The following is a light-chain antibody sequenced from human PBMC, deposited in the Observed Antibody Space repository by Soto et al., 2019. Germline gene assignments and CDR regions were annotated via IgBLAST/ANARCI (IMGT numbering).Light chain of an antibody. CDR2: DAS. CDR1: QSITNC. J-gene: IGKJ2*01. Sequence: DIQMTQSPSTLSASVGDRVTITCQASQSITNCLAWYQQKPGKAPKLLIFDASSLRSGVPSRFSGSGSGTEFTLTISSLQPEDFATYYCQQHNPYSPYTFGQGTKLEIK. CDR3: QQHNPYSPYT. V-gene: IGKV1-5*03.